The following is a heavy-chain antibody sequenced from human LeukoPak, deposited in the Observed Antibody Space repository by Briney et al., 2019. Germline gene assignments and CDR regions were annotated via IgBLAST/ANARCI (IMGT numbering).Heavy chain of an antibody. D-gene: IGHD4-17*01. V-gene: IGHV3-53*01. CDR2: IYSGGST. J-gene: IGHJ6*02. CDR3: ARAPGGNDYGDYVGYYYYGMDV. CDR1: RFTVSSNY. Sequence: GGSLRLSCAASRFTVSSNYMSWVRQAPGKGLEWVSVIYSGGSTYYADSVKGRFTISRDNSKNTLYLQMNSLRAEDTAVYYCARAPGGNDYGDYVGYYYYGMDVWGQGTTVTVSS.